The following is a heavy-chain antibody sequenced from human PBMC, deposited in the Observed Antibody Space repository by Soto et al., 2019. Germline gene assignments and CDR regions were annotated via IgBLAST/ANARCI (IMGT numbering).Heavy chain of an antibody. J-gene: IGHJ6*02. Sequence: SETKSLHCTVSGGSISSSSYYWGWIRQPPGKGLEWIGSIYYSGSTYYNPSLKSRVTISVDTSKNQFSLKLSSVTAADTAVYYCASPYYYGSGSYYNRVDYYGMDVWGQGTTVTGSS. D-gene: IGHD3-10*01. CDR2: IYYSGST. CDR3: ASPYYYGSGSYYNRVDYYGMDV. V-gene: IGHV4-39*01. CDR1: GGSISSSSYY.